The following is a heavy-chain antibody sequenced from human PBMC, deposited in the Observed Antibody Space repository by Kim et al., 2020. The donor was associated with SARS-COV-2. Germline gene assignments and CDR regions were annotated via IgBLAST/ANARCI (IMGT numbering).Heavy chain of an antibody. Sequence: ASVKVSCKASGYTFTHSAMNWVRQAPGQGLEWMGWINTNTGNPTYAQDFRGRFVFSLDTSVSTAYLQISSLEAEDTAVYYCARVGSGWFFDSWGQGTLVTVSS. CDR2: INTNTGNP. CDR3: ARVGSGWFFDS. V-gene: IGHV7-4-1*02. CDR1: GYTFTHSA. J-gene: IGHJ4*02. D-gene: IGHD6-19*01.